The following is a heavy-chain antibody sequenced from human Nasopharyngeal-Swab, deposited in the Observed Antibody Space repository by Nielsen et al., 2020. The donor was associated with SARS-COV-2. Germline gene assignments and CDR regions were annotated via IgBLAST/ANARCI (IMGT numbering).Heavy chain of an antibody. Sequence: GGSLRLSCAASGFTVSSNYMSWVRQAPGKGLEWVSVIYSGGSTYYADSVKGRFTISRDNSKNTLYLQMNSLRAEDTAVYYCARDPYTARPNWLDPWGQGTLVTVSS. D-gene: IGHD6-6*01. J-gene: IGHJ5*02. V-gene: IGHV3-53*01. CDR3: ARDPYTARPNWLDP. CDR2: IYSGGST. CDR1: GFTVSSNY.